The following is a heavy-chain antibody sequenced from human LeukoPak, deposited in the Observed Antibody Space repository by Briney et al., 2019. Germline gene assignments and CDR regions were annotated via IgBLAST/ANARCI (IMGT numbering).Heavy chain of an antibody. J-gene: IGHJ4*02. V-gene: IGHV3-9*03. Sequence: GGSLRLSCAASGFIFDDYAMHWVRQAPGKGLEWVSGISWNSGSIVYADSVKGRFTISRDSAKNSLYLQMTSLRAEDMALYYCAKGQSYSSSSTIDYWGQETLVTVSS. D-gene: IGHD6-6*01. CDR2: ISWNSGSI. CDR1: GFIFDDYA. CDR3: AKGQSYSSSSTIDY.